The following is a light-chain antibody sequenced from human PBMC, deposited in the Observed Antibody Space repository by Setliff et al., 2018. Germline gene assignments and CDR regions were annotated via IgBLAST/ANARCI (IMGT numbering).Light chain of an antibody. CDR2: EVS. Sequence: LTQPPSASGSPGQSVAISCTGTSRDVGGFNFVSWYQQHPGKAPKLIIYEVSKRPSGVPDRFSGSKSGNTASLTVSGLQAEDEADYHCSSYAGNYIYVFGSGTKVTVL. CDR3: SSYAGNYIYV. CDR1: SRDVGGFNF. V-gene: IGLV2-8*01. J-gene: IGLJ1*01.